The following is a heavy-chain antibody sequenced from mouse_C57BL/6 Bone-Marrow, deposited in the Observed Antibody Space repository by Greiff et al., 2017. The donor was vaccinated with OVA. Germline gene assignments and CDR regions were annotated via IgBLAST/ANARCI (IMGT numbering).Heavy chain of an antibody. D-gene: IGHD2-5*01. J-gene: IGHJ4*01. CDR3: ARSSKGDAMDY. Sequence: QVQLQQSGAELVKPGASVKLSCKASGYTFTSYWMQWVKQRPGQGLEWIGEIDPSDSYTNYNQKFKGKATLTVDTSSSTAYMQLSSLTSEDSAVYYCARSSKGDAMDYWGQGTSVTVSS. V-gene: IGHV1-50*01. CDR2: IDPSDSYT. CDR1: GYTFTSYW.